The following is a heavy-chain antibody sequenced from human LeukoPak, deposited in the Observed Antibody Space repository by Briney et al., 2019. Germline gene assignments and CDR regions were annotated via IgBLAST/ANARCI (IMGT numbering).Heavy chain of an antibody. Sequence: GGSLRLSCAASGFTFSSYSMNWVRQAPGKGLEWVSSISSSSSYIYYADSVKGRFTISRDNAKNSLYLQMNSLRAGDTAVCYCARALPCPYYDSSGYCDDAFDIWGQGTMVTVSS. CDR1: GFTFSSYS. D-gene: IGHD3-22*01. CDR2: ISSSSSYI. V-gene: IGHV3-21*01. J-gene: IGHJ3*02. CDR3: ARALPCPYYDSSGYCDDAFDI.